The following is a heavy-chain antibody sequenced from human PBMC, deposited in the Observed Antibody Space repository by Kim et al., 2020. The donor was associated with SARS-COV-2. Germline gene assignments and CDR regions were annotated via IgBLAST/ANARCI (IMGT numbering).Heavy chain of an antibody. CDR3: ARGRATVTTFPLDY. D-gene: IGHD4-17*01. J-gene: IGHJ4*02. Sequence: NPSLKSRVTISEDTSKNQFSLKLSSVTAADTAVYYCARGRATVTTFPLDYWGQGALVTVSS. V-gene: IGHV4-34*01.